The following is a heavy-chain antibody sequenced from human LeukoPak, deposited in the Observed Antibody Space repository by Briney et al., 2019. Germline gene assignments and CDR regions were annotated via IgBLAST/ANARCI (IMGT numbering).Heavy chain of an antibody. D-gene: IGHD3-16*01. Sequence: GGSLRLSCAASGFTFSTYWMHWVRQAPGEGPVWVSRINPDGSTTTYADSVKGRFTISRDNSKNTLYLQMNSLRAEDTAVYYCAKTPLRGGLTVFDYWGQGTLVTVSS. J-gene: IGHJ4*02. CDR1: GFTFSTYW. CDR3: AKTPLRGGLTVFDY. V-gene: IGHV3-74*01. CDR2: INPDGSTT.